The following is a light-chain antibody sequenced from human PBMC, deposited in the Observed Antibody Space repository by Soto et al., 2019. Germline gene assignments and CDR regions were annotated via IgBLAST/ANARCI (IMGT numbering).Light chain of an antibody. CDR1: SSDVGGYNY. CDR3: CSYAGSRV. Sequence: QSVLTQPPSASGSPGQSVTISCTGTSSDVGGYNYVSWYQQYPGKAPKLMIYDVSKRPSGVPDRFSGSKSGNTASLTISGLQAEDEADYYCCSYAGSRVFGTGTKLTVL. V-gene: IGLV2-8*01. J-gene: IGLJ1*01. CDR2: DVS.